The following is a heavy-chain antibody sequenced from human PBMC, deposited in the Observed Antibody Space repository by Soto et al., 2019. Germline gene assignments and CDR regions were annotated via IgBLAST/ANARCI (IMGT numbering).Heavy chain of an antibody. V-gene: IGHV1-18*01. D-gene: IGHD3-10*01. Sequence: HLVQSGPEVKKPGASITVSCKTSGDTFTNFGLSWVRQAPGQGLEWMGWIATYNSNRNYAQKFQGRLTLTTDTSTSTAYMELTSLRSDDTAVYYCATVLRGVVNWFDPWGQGTLVTVSS. CDR1: GDTFTNFG. CDR2: IATYNSNR. J-gene: IGHJ5*02. CDR3: ATVLRGVVNWFDP.